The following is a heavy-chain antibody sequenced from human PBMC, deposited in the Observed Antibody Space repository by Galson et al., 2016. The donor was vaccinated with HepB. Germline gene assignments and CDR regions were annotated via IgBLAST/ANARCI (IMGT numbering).Heavy chain of an antibody. V-gene: IGHV3-30*18. J-gene: IGHJ3*02. CDR2: ISYDGSNK. Sequence: SLRLSCAASGFTFSSCGMHWVRQAPGKGLEWVAVISYDGSNKYYAGSVKGRFTISRDNSKNTLYLQMNSLRAEDTAVYYCAKDGRDGFDIWGQGTMVTVSS. CDR1: GFTFSSCG. CDR3: AKDGRDGFDI.